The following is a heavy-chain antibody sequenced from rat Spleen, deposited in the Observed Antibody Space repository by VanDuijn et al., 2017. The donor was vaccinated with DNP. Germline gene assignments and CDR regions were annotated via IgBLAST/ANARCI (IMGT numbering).Heavy chain of an antibody. CDR1: GFTFYVYW. V-gene: IGHV5-22*01. CDR2: ISYDGGST. CDR3: ARWGTYFDY. Sequence: EVKLVESGGGLVQPGRSLKLSCAASGFTFYVYWMGWVRQAPTKGLDWVAYISYDGGSTYNGDSVKGRFTISRDNAKSTLYLQMNSLRSEDMATYYCARWGTYFDYWGQGVMVTVSS. J-gene: IGHJ2*01.